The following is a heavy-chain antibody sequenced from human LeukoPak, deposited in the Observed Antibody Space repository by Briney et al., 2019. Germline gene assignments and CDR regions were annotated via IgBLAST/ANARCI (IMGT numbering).Heavy chain of an antibody. CDR3: TRGGLTGQMAAFDY. CDR2: INGDGRST. Sequence: GGSLRLSCAASGFTLSDYWMHWVRQVPGEGPVWVSRINGDGRSTTYADSVEGRFTISRDNAKNTIFLQMTSLRDEDTAVYYCTRGGLTGQMAAFDYWGQGALVTASS. V-gene: IGHV3-74*01. J-gene: IGHJ4*02. D-gene: IGHD3-9*01. CDR1: GFTLSDYW.